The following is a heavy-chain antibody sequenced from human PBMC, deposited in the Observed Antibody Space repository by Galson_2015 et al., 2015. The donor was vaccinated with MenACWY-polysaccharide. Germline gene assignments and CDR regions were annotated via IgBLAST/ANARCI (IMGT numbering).Heavy chain of an antibody. J-gene: IGHJ3*02. D-gene: IGHD6-13*01. CDR1: GIRFSGSG. CDR2: IQYDGTNK. Sequence: SLRLSCAASGIRFSGSGMHWVRQAPGKGLEWVAVIQYDGTNKVYADSVKGRFTISRDNSRNTLHLEMNSLRAEDTAVYYCAREGSRIVFHAFDTWGQGTMVTVSS. CDR3: AREGSRIVFHAFDT. V-gene: IGHV3-33*01.